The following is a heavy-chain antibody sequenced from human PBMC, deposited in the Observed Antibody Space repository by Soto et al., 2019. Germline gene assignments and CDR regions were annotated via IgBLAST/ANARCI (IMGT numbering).Heavy chain of an antibody. D-gene: IGHD1-7*01. CDR1: GFSFFSYT. Sequence: WSLRLSCAGSGFSFFSYTMTWVRQAPGKGLEWVSSISSDNKYIYYADSVKGRFTISRDNAKSSLFLQMNSLRADDTAVYYCTRSPRSITGTPTGGAQNDYWGQGALVTVSS. J-gene: IGHJ4*02. V-gene: IGHV3-21*01. CDR2: ISSDNKYI. CDR3: TRSPRSITGTPTGGAQNDY.